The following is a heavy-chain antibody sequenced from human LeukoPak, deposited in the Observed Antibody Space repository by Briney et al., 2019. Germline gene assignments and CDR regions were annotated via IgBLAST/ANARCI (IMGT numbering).Heavy chain of an antibody. J-gene: IGHJ4*02. CDR1: GLTFTNAW. V-gene: IGHV3-15*01. CDR3: SGAFLAY. D-gene: IGHD2-21*01. Sequence: PGGSLRLSCAASGLTFTNAWMSWARQAPGKGLEWVGHINSKTDGGTTNYAAPVKGRFTISRDDSKNTVYLQMNSLKTEDTAVYYCSGAFLAYWGQGTLVTVSS. CDR2: INSKTDGGTT.